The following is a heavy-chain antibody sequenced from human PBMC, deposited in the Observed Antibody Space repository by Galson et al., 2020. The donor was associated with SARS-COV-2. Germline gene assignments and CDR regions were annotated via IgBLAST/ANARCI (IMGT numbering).Heavy chain of an antibody. Sequence: GGSLRLSCAASGFTVSSNYMSWVRQAPGKGLEWVSVIYSGGSTYYADSVKGRFTISRDNSKNTLYLQMNSLRAEDTAVYYCARSSLGGNVRWFDPWGQGTLVTVSS. D-gene: IGHD2-15*01. CDR2: IYSGGST. CDR3: ARSSLGGNVRWFDP. CDR1: GFTVSSNY. V-gene: IGHV3-53*01. J-gene: IGHJ5*02.